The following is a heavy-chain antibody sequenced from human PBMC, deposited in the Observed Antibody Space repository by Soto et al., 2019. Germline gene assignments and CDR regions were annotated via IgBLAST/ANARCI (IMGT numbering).Heavy chain of an antibody. CDR1: GFTFSSYA. CDR2: ISGSGGST. D-gene: IGHD3-22*01. CDR3: AKHWNYYDSSGYAYPFDY. V-gene: IGHV3-23*01. J-gene: IGHJ4*02. Sequence: EVQLLESGGGLVQPGGSLRLSCAASGFTFSSYAMSWVRQAPGKGLEWVSAISGSGGSTYYADSVKGRFTISRDNSKNTLYLQMNSLRAEDTAVYYCAKHWNYYDSSGYAYPFDYWGQGTLVTVSS.